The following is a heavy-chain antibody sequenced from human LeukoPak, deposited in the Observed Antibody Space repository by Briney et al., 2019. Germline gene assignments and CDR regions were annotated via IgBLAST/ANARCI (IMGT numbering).Heavy chain of an antibody. J-gene: IGHJ5*02. V-gene: IGHV4-39*07. CDR3: ARDTQVYYDFWSGYYTRWFDP. CDR2: IYYSGST. D-gene: IGHD3-3*01. Sequence: PSETLSLTCTVSGYSISSSSYYWGWIRQPPGKGLEWIGSIYYSGSTYYNPSLKSRVTISVDTSKNQFSLKLSSVTASDTAVYYCARDTQVYYDFWSGYYTRWFDPWGQGTLVTVSS. CDR1: GYSISSSSYY.